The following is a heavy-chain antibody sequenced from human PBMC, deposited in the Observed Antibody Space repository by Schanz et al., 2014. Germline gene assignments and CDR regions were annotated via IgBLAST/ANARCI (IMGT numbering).Heavy chain of an antibody. CDR3: ASDFWSGYSHYYYGLDV. V-gene: IGHV1-2*02. Sequence: QVQLVQSGSEVKKPGASVKVSCKASGYTFPSYGISWVRQAPGQGLEWMGWINPDSGGTNYAQKFQGRVTMTRDMSINTAYMELSRLRSDDSAVYYCASDFWSGYSHYYYGLDVWGQGTTVTVSS. J-gene: IGHJ6*02. CDR2: INPDSGGT. CDR1: GYTFPSYG. D-gene: IGHD3-3*01.